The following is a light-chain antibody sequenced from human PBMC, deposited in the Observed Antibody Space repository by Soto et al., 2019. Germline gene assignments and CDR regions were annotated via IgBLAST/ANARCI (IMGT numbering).Light chain of an antibody. V-gene: IGLV1-51*01. J-gene: IGLJ3*02. CDR2: GNN. Sequence: QSVLTQPPSVSAAPGQKVTISCFGSNSNIGRNYVSWYQQLPGTAPKLLIYGNNNRHSGITDRISGSKSGTSATLGITGLQPGDKADYYCATWDNTLSVEVFGGGTKVTVL. CDR1: NSNIGRNY. CDR3: ATWDNTLSVEV.